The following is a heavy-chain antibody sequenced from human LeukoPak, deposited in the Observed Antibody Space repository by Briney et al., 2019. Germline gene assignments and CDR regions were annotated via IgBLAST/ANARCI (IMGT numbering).Heavy chain of an antibody. Sequence: GGSLRLSCAASGFTFDNYWMHWVRQAPGMGLVWVSSIRFDGGDTAYADSAKGRFTISRDNAKNTMFLQMNNLRAEDTAVYYCAKEIDGFDVWGQGTLVTVSS. CDR2: IRFDGGDT. V-gene: IGHV3-74*01. CDR3: AKEIDGFDV. CDR1: GFTFDNYW. J-gene: IGHJ3*01.